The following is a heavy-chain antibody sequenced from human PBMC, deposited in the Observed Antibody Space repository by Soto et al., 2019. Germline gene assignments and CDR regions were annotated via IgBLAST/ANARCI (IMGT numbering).Heavy chain of an antibody. V-gene: IGHV3-11*03. CDR2: ISTASDT. CDR1: GSMLSDYY. J-gene: IGHJ6*02. Sequence: QVRLMQSGGGLVKPGGSLRISCAASGSMLSDYYMTWIRQTPVRGLEWVAYISTASDTTYADSVRGRFTVYRDNVKNSLFIQMNNLKVEDSAVYYCARGHYSMDVWGQGTTVTVS. CDR3: ARGHYSMDV.